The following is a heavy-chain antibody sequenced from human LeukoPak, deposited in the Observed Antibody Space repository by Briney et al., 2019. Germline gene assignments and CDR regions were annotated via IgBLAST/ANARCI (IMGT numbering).Heavy chain of an antibody. J-gene: IGHJ6*02. CDR2: IYYSGST. Sequence: PSETLSLTCTVSGGSISSSSYYWGWIRQPPGKGLEWIGSIYYSGSTYYNPSLKSRVTISVDTSKNQFSLKLSSVTAADTAVYYCARGERDTAPDVWGQGTTVTVSS. CDR1: GGSISSSSYY. D-gene: IGHD5-18*01. CDR3: ARGERDTAPDV. V-gene: IGHV4-39*07.